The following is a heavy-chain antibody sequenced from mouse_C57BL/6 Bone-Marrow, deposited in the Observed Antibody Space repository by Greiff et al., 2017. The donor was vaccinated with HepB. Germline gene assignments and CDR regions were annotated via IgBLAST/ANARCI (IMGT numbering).Heavy chain of an antibody. V-gene: IGHV5-9*01. CDR2: ISGGGGNT. Sequence: DVKLVESGGGLVKPGGSLKLSCAASGFTFSSYTMSWVRQTPEKRLEWVATISGGGGNTYYPDSVKGRFTISRDNAKNTLYLQMSSLRSEDTALYYCARGSYSWFAYWGQGTLVTVSA. CDR3: ARGSYSWFAY. CDR1: GFTFSSYT. D-gene: IGHD1-1*01. J-gene: IGHJ3*01.